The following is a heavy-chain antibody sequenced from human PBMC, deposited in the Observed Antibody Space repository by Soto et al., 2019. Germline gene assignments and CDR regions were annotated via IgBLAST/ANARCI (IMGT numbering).Heavy chain of an antibody. CDR3: AKSGSYSWFDY. J-gene: IGHJ4*02. V-gene: IGHV3-23*01. Sequence: ESVGDLVQPGGSLRLSCAASGLTFSSYAMNWVRQAPGKGLEWVSAITPSGGNTYYADSVKGRFTISRDNSKNTLYLQMNSLRTEDTAVYYCAKSGSYSWFDYWGQGTLITVSS. CDR2: ITPSGGNT. CDR1: GLTFSSYA. D-gene: IGHD1-26*01.